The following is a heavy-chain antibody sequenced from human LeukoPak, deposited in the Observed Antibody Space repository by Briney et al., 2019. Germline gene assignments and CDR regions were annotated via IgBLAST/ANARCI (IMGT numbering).Heavy chain of an antibody. CDR2: ISPYGSQK. CDR3: VTSPDSAWHQFDF. D-gene: IGHD6-19*01. V-gene: IGHV3-30-3*01. Sequence: GRSLRLSCLASGFTIRDYTVHWVRQTPDKGLAWAAVISPYGSQKWYADSVKGRFTISRDGSKNTLSLQMNSLQTEDTAIYHCVTSPDSAWHQFDFWGQGTLVTVSS. CDR1: GFTIRDYT. J-gene: IGHJ4*02.